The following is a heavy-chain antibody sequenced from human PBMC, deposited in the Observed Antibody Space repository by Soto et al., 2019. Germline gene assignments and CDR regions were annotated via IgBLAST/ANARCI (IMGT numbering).Heavy chain of an antibody. CDR1: GFTFSSYA. D-gene: IGHD3-22*01. CDR2: ISYDGSNK. CDR3: ARDRYYYDSSGYYSSNYYYGMDV. Sequence: PGGSLRLSCAASGFTFSSYAMHWVRQAPGKGLEWVAVISYDGSNKYYSDSVKGRFTISRDNSKNTLYLQMNSLRAEDTAVYYCARDRYYYDSSGYYSSNYYYGMDVWGQGTTV. V-gene: IGHV3-30-3*01. J-gene: IGHJ6*02.